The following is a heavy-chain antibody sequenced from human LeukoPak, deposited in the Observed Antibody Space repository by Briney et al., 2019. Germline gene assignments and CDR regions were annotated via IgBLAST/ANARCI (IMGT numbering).Heavy chain of an antibody. D-gene: IGHD6-19*01. V-gene: IGHV7-4-1*02. Sequence: ASVKVSCKASGYTFTSYAMNWVRQAPGQGLEWMGWINTNTGNPTYAQGFTGRFVFSLDTSVSTAYLQISSLKAEDTAVYHCAREPISGWYNNFDYWGQGTLVTVSS. CDR3: AREPISGWYNNFDY. CDR2: INTNTGNP. CDR1: GYTFTSYA. J-gene: IGHJ4*02.